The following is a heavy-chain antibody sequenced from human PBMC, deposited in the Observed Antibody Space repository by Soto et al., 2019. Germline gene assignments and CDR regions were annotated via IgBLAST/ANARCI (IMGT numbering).Heavy chain of an antibody. J-gene: IGHJ4*02. D-gene: IGHD3-16*02. CDR1: GFTFSSYA. Sequence: GGSLRLSCAASGFTFSSYAMHWVRQAPGKGLEWVAVISYDGSNKYYADSVKGRFTISRDNSKNTLYLQMNSLRAEDTAVYYCSRDTYDYVWGSYRKFDYWGQGTLVTVSS. V-gene: IGHV3-30-3*01. CDR2: ISYDGSNK. CDR3: SRDTYDYVWGSYRKFDY.